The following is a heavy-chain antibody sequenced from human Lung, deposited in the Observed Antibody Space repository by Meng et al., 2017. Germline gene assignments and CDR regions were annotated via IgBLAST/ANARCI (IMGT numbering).Heavy chain of an antibody. J-gene: IGHJ5*02. V-gene: IGHV1-3*01. Sequence: QVQRVQSGAAVKKPGASVKICCKAAGYIFTSYAIHWVRQAPGQRLEWMGWINAGNGYTKYSQKFQGGVTITRDTSASTAYMELSNLTSEDTAVYYCARSPNYSGSGSYYKGWFDPWGQGTLVTVSS. CDR3: ARSPNYSGSGSYYKGWFDP. CDR1: GYIFTSYA. CDR2: INAGNGYT. D-gene: IGHD3-10*01.